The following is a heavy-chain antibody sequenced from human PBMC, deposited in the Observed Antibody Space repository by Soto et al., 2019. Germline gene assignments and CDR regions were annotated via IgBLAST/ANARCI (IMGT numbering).Heavy chain of an antibody. Sequence: QVHLVESGGGVVQPGSSLRLSCAASGFTFRIFAMHWLRQSPGKGLEWVAVISYDGSRKADSVKGRFTVSRDNSWNTLYLQMNSLRAEDTAIYYCARGDREDIEEVVGVRPGEYSMDVWGQGTTVTVSS. CDR3: ARGDREDIEEVVGVRPGEYSMDV. V-gene: IGHV3-30-3*01. J-gene: IGHJ6*02. D-gene: IGHD1-26*01. CDR2: ISYDGSRK. CDR1: GFTFRIFA.